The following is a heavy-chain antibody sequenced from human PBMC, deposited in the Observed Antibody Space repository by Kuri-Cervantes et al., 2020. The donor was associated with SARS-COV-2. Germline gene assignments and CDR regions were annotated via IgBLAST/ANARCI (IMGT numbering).Heavy chain of an antibody. CDR3: ARRSKIHVVDY. V-gene: IGHV1-69*04. CDR1: GGTFSSYA. CDR2: IIPILGIA. J-gene: IGHJ4*02. Sequence: SVKVSCKASGGTFSSYAISWVRQAPGQGLEWMGRIIPILGIANYAQKFQGRVTITADKSTSTAYMELSSLRSEDTAVYYCARRSKIHVVDYWGQGTLVTVSS.